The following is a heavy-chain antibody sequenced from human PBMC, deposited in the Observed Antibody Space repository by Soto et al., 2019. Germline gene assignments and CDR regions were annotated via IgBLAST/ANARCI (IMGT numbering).Heavy chain of an antibody. CDR1: TRYW. Sequence: TRYWRGWDHQKKKKGLEWMGLLYPGDSDTRYSPSFQGQVNISADKSISTAYLQWSSLKASDTAMHYCARRPNCDDSNGQRPYGMDVCGQATTV. D-gene: IGHD3-22*01. V-gene: IGHV5-51*07. CDR3: ARRPNCDDSNGQRPYGMDV. CDR2: LYPGDSDT. J-gene: IGHJ6*01.